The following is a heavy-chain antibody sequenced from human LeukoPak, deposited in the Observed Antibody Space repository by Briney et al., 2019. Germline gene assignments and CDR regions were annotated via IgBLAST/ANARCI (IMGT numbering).Heavy chain of an antibody. Sequence: PGGSLRLSCAASGFTFSSYSMNWVRQAPGKGLEWVSSISSSSSYIYYADSVKGRFTISRDNAKNSLYLQMNGLRAEDTAVYYCARGYYDILTGYLYYYYGMDVWGQGTTVTVSS. CDR2: ISSSSSYI. CDR3: ARGYYDILTGYLYYYYGMDV. V-gene: IGHV3-21*01. J-gene: IGHJ6*02. D-gene: IGHD3-9*01. CDR1: GFTFSSYS.